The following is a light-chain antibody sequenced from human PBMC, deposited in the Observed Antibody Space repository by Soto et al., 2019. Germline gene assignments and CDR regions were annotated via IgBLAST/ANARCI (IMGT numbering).Light chain of an antibody. Sequence: QSVLTQPPSASGTPGQRVTISCSRSRSISVNWYQQLPGTAPKLLIYSNNLRPSGVPDRFSGSKSGTSASLAISGLRSEDEADYYCAAWDDSLKDVVCGGGTKLTVL. CDR3: AAWDDSLKDVV. CDR1: RSIS. V-gene: IGLV1-44*01. J-gene: IGLJ2*01. CDR2: SNN.